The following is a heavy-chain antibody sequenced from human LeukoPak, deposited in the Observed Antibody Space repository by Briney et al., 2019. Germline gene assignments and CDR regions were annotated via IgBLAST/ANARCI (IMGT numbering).Heavy chain of an antibody. CDR3: AKGPIVRFDY. CDR2: ISGSGART. V-gene: IGHV3-23*01. D-gene: IGHD1-26*01. Sequence: GGSLRLSCAASGFTSSSYAMGWVRQAPGKGLEWVSDISGSGARTYYADSVKGRFTISRHNSKNTLYLQMNSLRAEDTAVYYCAKGPIVRFDYWGQGTLVTVSS. CDR1: GFTSSSYA. J-gene: IGHJ4*02.